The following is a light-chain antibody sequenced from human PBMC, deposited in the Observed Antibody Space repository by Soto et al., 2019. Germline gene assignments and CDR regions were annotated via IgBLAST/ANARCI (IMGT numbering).Light chain of an antibody. J-gene: IGKJ1*01. CDR3: QQYNDWPPWT. CDR1: QSVRSD. Sequence: EIVMTQSPATLSVSPGERATLSCRASQSVRSDLAWYQQRPGQAPRLLIYGASTRATGIPARFSGSGSGTEFTLNISSLQSEDFALYYCQQYNDWPPWTSGQGTKVEIK. CDR2: GAS. V-gene: IGKV3-15*01.